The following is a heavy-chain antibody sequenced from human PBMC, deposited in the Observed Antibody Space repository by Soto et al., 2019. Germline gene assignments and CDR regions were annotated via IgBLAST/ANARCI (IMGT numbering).Heavy chain of an antibody. D-gene: IGHD3-16*02. CDR2: IIPIFDTP. Sequence: VASVKVSFKASGGTFNTYAMNWVRQAPGQGLEWMGGIIPIFDTPRYAQKFQGRVTITVDESTTTAYMELSSLRSDDTAVYYCTRSVGSGGVIGGFDYWGQGTLVTVSS. V-gene: IGHV1-69*13. J-gene: IGHJ4*02. CDR1: GGTFNTYA. CDR3: TRSVGSGGVIGGFDY.